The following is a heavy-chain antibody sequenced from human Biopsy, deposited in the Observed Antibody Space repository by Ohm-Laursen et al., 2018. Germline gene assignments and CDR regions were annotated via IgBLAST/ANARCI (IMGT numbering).Heavy chain of an antibody. D-gene: IGHD1-20*01. Sequence: GTLSLTCVVFGKTFSDYRWTWIRQPPGKGLEWIGEINHSGSTNYNPSLKSRVSISVDTSKNQFSLKLNSVTAADTAVYYCARAGTAINGNSLGFDPWGQGTLVTVSS. CDR2: INHSGST. V-gene: IGHV4-34*01. J-gene: IGHJ5*02. CDR1: GKTFSDYR. CDR3: ARAGTAINGNSLGFDP.